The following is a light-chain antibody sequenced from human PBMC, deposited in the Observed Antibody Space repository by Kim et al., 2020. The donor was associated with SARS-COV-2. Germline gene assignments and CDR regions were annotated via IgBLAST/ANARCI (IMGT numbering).Light chain of an antibody. Sequence: SPGERAALSCRASQSVSSYLAWYQQKPGQAPRLLIYDASNRATGIPARFSGSGSGTDFTLTISSLEPEDFAVYYCQQRSNWPRLTFGQGTKLEI. CDR1: QSVSSY. J-gene: IGKJ2*01. CDR3: QQRSNWPRLT. CDR2: DAS. V-gene: IGKV3-11*01.